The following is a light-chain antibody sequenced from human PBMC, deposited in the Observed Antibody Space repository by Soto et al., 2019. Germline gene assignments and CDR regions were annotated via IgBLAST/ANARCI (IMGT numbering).Light chain of an antibody. V-gene: IGKV4-1*01. Sequence: DIVMTQSPDSLAVSLGERATISCKSSQTISYTSINKTYLAWYQQRPGQPPKLLIYWASIRGSGVPDRLSGSGFGTDFTPTISSLQTEDVAVYDCQQYFSYPLTFGGGTKVEVK. CDR2: WAS. J-gene: IGKJ4*01. CDR3: QQYFSYPLT. CDR1: QTISYTSINKTY.